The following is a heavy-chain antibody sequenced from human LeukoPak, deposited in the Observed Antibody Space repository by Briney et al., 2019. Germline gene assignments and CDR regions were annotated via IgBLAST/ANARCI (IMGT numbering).Heavy chain of an antibody. CDR1: GFTFSSYW. J-gene: IGHJ4*02. CDR2: INQGGSDK. V-gene: IGHV3-7*01. Sequence: GGSLRLSCAASGFTFSSYWMHWVRQAPGKGLEWVANINQGGSDKYYVDSVKGRFTISRDNANNLLYLQMNSLRGEDTAVYYCTRDRSRAEDDWGQGTLVTVSS. CDR3: TRDRSRAEDD. D-gene: IGHD1-14*01.